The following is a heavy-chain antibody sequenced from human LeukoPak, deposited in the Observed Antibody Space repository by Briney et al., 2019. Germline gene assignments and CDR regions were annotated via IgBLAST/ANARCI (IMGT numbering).Heavy chain of an antibody. CDR3: ARTGYGSGSDDFDF. Sequence: ASVKVSCKTSGYTFTRYGVSWVGQAPGQGLEWMGWISPHNGNRDYAQKFKDRVTMTTDTSTNTVYLELRSLRPDDTAMYYCARTGYGSGSDDFDFWGQGTLVTVSS. V-gene: IGHV1-18*01. CDR2: ISPHNGNR. CDR1: GYTFTRYG. J-gene: IGHJ4*02. D-gene: IGHD3-10*01.